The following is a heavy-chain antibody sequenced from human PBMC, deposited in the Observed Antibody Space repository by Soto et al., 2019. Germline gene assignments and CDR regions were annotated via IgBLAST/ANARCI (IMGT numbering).Heavy chain of an antibody. V-gene: IGHV1-3*01. Sequence: QVQLVQSGAEVKKPGASVKVSCKASRYTFTRYGMHWVRQAPGQRLEWMGWINAGNGNTKYSQKFQGRVTITTDTSASTAYIELSSLRSEDTAVYYCARDGAVAGDSNFDYWGQGTLVTVSS. J-gene: IGHJ4*02. CDR2: INAGNGNT. D-gene: IGHD6-19*01. CDR3: ARDGAVAGDSNFDY. CDR1: RYTFTRYG.